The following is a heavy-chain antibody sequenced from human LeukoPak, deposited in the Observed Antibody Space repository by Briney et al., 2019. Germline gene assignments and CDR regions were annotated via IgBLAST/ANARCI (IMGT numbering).Heavy chain of an antibody. V-gene: IGHV3-23*01. CDR2: ISKSGDHT. J-gene: IGHJ6*02. CDR3: ATSWGPDTSAFRWGRDGMDV. D-gene: IGHD3-16*01. CDR1: GFTFNNYA. Sequence: SGGSLRLSCAVSGFTFNNYAMSWVRQAPGKGLEWVSAISKSGDHTYYAASAKGRFTIYRDNSKNTQYLQMNSLRAEDTAVYYCATSWGPDTSAFRWGRDGMDVWGQGTTVIVSS.